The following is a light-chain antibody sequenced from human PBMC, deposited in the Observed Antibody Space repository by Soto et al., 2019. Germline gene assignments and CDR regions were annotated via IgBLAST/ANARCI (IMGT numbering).Light chain of an antibody. V-gene: IGKV3-15*01. CDR2: SAS. CDR1: QGVGRS. CDR3: QQYYYWPLT. J-gene: IGKJ4*01. Sequence: EILMTQSPATLSISPGEGATVSCRASQGVGRSVAWYQQTPGQSPRLLIYSASTRASGVPARFSGSGSGTEFTLTISSLQSEDFAVYSCQQYYYWPLTFGGGTKVEIK.